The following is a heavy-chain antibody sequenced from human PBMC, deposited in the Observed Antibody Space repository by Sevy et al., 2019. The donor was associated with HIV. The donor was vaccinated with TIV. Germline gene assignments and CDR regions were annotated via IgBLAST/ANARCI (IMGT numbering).Heavy chain of an antibody. CDR3: ARHRDYYDSSGYGTFDP. CDR2: MNPNTGNT. V-gene: IGHV1-8*01. Sequence: ASVKVSCKASGYTFTSYDINWVRQASGQGLEWMGWMNPNTGNTGYAQKFQGRVTMTRNTSISIAYMELSSLRSEDTAVYYCARHRDYYDSSGYGTFDPWGQGTLVTVSS. J-gene: IGHJ5*02. CDR1: GYTFTSYD. D-gene: IGHD3-22*01.